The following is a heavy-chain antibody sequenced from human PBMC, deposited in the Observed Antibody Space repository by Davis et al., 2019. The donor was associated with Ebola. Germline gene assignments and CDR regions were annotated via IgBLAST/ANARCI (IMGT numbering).Heavy chain of an antibody. CDR3: ARANPTVTTRGTFDY. CDR2: IKQDGSEK. D-gene: IGHD4-17*01. V-gene: IGHV3-7*03. Sequence: GGSLRLSCAASGFTFSSYWMSWVRQAPGKGLEWVANIKQDGSEKYYVDSVKGRFTISRDNAKNSLYLQMNSLRSEDTAVYYCARANPTVTTRGTFDYWGQGTLVTVSS. CDR1: GFTFSSYW. J-gene: IGHJ4*02.